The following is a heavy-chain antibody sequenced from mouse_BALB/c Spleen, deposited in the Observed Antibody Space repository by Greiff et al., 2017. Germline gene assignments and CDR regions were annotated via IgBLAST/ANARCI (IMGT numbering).Heavy chain of an antibody. CDR1: GFSFTSDYV. D-gene: IGHD3-2*02. J-gene: IGHJ3*01. CDR2: RSYSGST. V-gene: IGHV3-2*02. Sequence: DVQLVESGPGLVKPSQSLSLTCTATGFSFTSDYVWNWLRQLPGNQLEWMGYRSYSGSTSYNPSLKSRISITRDTSKNQFLLQLNSVTTEDTAAYYCATQAAHATAWFAYWGQGTLVTVSA. CDR3: ATQAAHATAWFAY.